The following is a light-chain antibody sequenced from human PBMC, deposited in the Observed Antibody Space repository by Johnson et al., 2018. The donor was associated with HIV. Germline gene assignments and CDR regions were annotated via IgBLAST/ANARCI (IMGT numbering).Light chain of an antibody. CDR2: DND. Sequence: QSVLTQPPSVSAAPGRWVTVSCSGTTSNIGDHSVSWFQHLPGAAPKLLIYDNDRRPSGVPDRFSGSKSAASATLDITGLQTGDEGDYYCGTWDSSLSAGYVFGTGTKVTVL. CDR3: GTWDSSLSAGYV. J-gene: IGLJ1*01. CDR1: TSNIGDHS. V-gene: IGLV1-51*02.